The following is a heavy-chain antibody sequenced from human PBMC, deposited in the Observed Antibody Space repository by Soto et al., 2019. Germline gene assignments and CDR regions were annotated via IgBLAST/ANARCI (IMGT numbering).Heavy chain of an antibody. CDR1: GVSISSIKYY. V-gene: IGHV4-39*01. J-gene: IGHJ4*02. D-gene: IGHD3-9*01. CDR2: IYYSGST. Sequence: TSETLSLTCTVSGVSISSIKYYWSWIRQPPGKGLEGIGSIYYSGSTYYNPSLKSWVTISVDTSKSQFSLNLRSVTAVDTAVYYCARSPSRQYFDWIPDFDYWGQGALVTVSS. CDR3: ARSPSRQYFDWIPDFDY.